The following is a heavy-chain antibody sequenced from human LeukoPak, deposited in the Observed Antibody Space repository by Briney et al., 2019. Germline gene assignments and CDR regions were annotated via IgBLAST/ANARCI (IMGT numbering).Heavy chain of an antibody. Sequence: GGSLRLSCAASGFTFSSYSMNWVRQAPGKGLEWASSISSSSSYIYYAYSVKGRFTISSDNAKNSLYLQMNSLRDEDTAVYYCARDLGYCSGGSCYIPIYFDYWGQGTLVTVSS. CDR2: ISSSSSYI. CDR1: GFTFSSYS. V-gene: IGHV3-21*01. CDR3: ARDLGYCSGGSCYIPIYFDY. J-gene: IGHJ4*02. D-gene: IGHD2-15*01.